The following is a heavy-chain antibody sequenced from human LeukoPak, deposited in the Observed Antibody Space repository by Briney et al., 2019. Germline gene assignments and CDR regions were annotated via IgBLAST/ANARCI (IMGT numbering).Heavy chain of an antibody. D-gene: IGHD1-26*01. CDR1: GDTFTGYY. V-gene: IGHV1-2*02. CDR2: INPSSGGT. CDR3: ATDVGGTRAFDI. J-gene: IGHJ3*02. Sequence: GASVKVSCKASGDTFTGYYMHWVRQAPGQGLEWMGWINPSSGGTNYAQKFQGRVTMTRDTSISTAYMELSRLRSDDTAVYYCATDVGGTRAFDIWGQGTMVIVSS.